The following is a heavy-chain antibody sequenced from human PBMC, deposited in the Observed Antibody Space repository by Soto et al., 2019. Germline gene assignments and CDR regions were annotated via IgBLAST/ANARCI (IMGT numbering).Heavy chain of an antibody. CDR2: INHSGST. V-gene: IGHV4-34*01. Sequence: SETLSLTCAVYGGSFSGYYWSWIRQPPGKGLEWIGEINHSGSTNYNPSLKSRVTISVDTSKNQFSLKLSSVTAADTAVYYCARSPYYDFWSGYSRVGWFDPWGQGTLVTVSS. J-gene: IGHJ5*02. CDR1: GGSFSGYY. CDR3: ARSPYYDFWSGYSRVGWFDP. D-gene: IGHD3-3*01.